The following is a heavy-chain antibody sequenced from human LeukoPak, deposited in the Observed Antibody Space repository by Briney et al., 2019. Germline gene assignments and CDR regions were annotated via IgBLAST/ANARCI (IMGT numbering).Heavy chain of an antibody. J-gene: IGHJ4*02. V-gene: IGHV4-34*01. Sequence: SETLSLTCAVYGGSFSGYYWSWIRQPPGKGLEWIGEITHSGSTNYNPSLKSRVTISVDTSRNQFSLKLSSVTAADTAVYYCARRRGYYYGSGSYPFDYWGQGTLVTVSS. CDR2: ITHSGST. D-gene: IGHD3-10*01. CDR1: GGSFSGYY. CDR3: ARRRGYYYGSGSYPFDY.